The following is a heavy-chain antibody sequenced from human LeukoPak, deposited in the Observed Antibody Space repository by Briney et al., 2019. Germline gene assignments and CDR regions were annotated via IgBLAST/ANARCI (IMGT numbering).Heavy chain of an antibody. Sequence: SVKVFCKASGYTFTSYGISWVRQAPGQGLEWMGWISACNGNTNYAQKLQGRVTMTTDTSTSTAYMELRSLRSDDTAVYYRARDSSGLWFGDNNWFDPWGQGTLVTVSS. CDR3: ARDSSGLWFGDNNWFDP. CDR1: GYTFTSYG. J-gene: IGHJ5*02. D-gene: IGHD3-10*01. CDR2: ISACNGNT. V-gene: IGHV1-18*01.